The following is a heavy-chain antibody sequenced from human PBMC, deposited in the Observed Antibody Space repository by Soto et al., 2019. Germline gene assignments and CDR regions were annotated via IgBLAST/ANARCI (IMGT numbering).Heavy chain of an antibody. J-gene: IGHJ4*02. CDR3: ARDVENYYERSATGQVDF. CDR2: IYNSDTI. D-gene: IGHD3-22*01. CDR1: GGSIGRGSW. V-gene: IGHV4-4*02. Sequence: SETLSLTXAVSGGSIGRGSWWSWVGQPPGKGLEWIGQIYNSDTINYNPPLKRRFTISVDKSKNQCSLKLNSVTAADTGVYYWARDVENYYERSATGQVDFWGQGTLVTVSS.